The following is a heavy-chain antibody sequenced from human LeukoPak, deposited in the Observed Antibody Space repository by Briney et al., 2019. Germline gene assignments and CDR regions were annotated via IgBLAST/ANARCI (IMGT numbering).Heavy chain of an antibody. J-gene: IGHJ5*02. CDR1: GFTFSSYS. D-gene: IGHD3-22*01. V-gene: IGHV3-48*01. CDR3: ARRDCDSIKCRGSNWFDP. Sequence: GGSLRLSCAASGFTFSSYSMNWVRQAPGKGLEWVSYISNGGSIIYYADSVKGRFTISRDNAKSSLYLQMNSLRAEDTAVYYCARRDCDSIKCRGSNWFDPWGQGTLVTVSS. CDR2: ISNGGSII.